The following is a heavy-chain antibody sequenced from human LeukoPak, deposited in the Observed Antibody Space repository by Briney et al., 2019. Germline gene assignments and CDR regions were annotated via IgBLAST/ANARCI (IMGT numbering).Heavy chain of an antibody. D-gene: IGHD6-6*01. CDR2: ISYDGSNK. Sequence: GGSLRLSCAASGFTFSSYAMHWVRQAPGKGLEWVAVISYDGSNKYYADSVKGRFTISRDNSKNTLYLQMNSLRAEDTAVYYCARVQLAPYYFDYWGQGTLVTVSS. V-gene: IGHV3-30*04. CDR1: GFTFSSYA. CDR3: ARVQLAPYYFDY. J-gene: IGHJ4*02.